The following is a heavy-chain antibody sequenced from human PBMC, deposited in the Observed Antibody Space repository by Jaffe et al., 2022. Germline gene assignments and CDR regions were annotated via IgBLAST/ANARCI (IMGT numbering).Heavy chain of an antibody. Sequence: QIQLVQSGAEVTKPRSSVKVSCKASEGSFSKVRINWVRQAPGQGLEWMGNIFPLLNEIKYDQTFQGRITITADSSTTTVYMELRSLTPDDTAVYFCAANYYDASGSSPFDFWGQGTLVTASS. CDR3: AANYYDASGSSPFDF. D-gene: IGHD3-22*01. CDR1: EGSFSKVR. CDR2: IFPLLNEI. J-gene: IGHJ4*02. V-gene: IGHV1-69*02.